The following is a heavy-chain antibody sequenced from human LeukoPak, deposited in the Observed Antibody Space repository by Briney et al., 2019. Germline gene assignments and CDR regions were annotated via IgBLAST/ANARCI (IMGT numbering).Heavy chain of an antibody. CDR2: TREDESEK. D-gene: IGHD3-10*01. V-gene: IGHV3-7*03. J-gene: IGHJ5*02. CDR1: GFTFSSYG. Sequence: PGGSLRLSCAASGFTFSSYGMDWVRRAPGKGLEWVANTREDESEKNYVDSVKGRFTISRDNAWNSLYLQMNSLRAEDTAVYCCAKLVRGVIMGLPNWFGPWGQGTLVTVSS. CDR3: AKLVRGVIMGLPNWFGP.